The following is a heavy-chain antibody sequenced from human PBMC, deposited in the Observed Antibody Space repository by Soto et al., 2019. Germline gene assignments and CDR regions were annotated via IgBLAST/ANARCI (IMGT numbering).Heavy chain of an antibody. J-gene: IGHJ5*02. V-gene: IGHV3-7*01. CDR3: ARDFYDYIGGSYRQGVGWFDP. CDR2: IKHDGSEK. Sequence: EVQLVESGGGLVQPGGSVRPSCAASGFTFSSYWRSWVRQAPGKGLEWVANIKHDGSEKYYVDSVKGRFTISRDNAKNSLYLQMNCLRAEDAAVYYCARDFYDYIGGSYRQGVGWFDPWGQGTLVTVS. CDR1: GFTFSSYW. D-gene: IGHD3-16*02.